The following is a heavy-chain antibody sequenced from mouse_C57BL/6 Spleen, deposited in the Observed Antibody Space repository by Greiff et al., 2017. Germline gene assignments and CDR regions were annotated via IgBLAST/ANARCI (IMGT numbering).Heavy chain of an antibody. CDR2: IYPGDGDT. J-gene: IGHJ3*01. CDR1: GYAFSSSW. Sequence: QVQLQQSGPELVKPGASVKISCKASGYAFSSSWMNWVKQRPGKGLEWIGRIYPGDGDTNYNGKFKGKATLTADKSSSTAYMQLSSLTSEDSAVYFCAREGGSPSWFAYWGQGTLVTVSA. CDR3: AREGGSPSWFAY. D-gene: IGHD1-1*01. V-gene: IGHV1-82*01.